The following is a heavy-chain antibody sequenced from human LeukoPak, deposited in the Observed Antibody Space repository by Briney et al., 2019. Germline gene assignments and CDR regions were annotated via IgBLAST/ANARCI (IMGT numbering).Heavy chain of an antibody. CDR1: GFTFDDYG. D-gene: IGHD6-19*01. CDR3: ARDRRSYSSQKEDY. Sequence: GGSLRLSCAASGFTFDDYGMSWVRQAPGKGLEWVSGINWNGGSTGYADSVKGRFTISRDNAKNSLYLQMNSLRAEDTALYHCARDRRSYSSQKEDYWGQGTLVTVSS. CDR2: INWNGGST. V-gene: IGHV3-20*01. J-gene: IGHJ4*02.